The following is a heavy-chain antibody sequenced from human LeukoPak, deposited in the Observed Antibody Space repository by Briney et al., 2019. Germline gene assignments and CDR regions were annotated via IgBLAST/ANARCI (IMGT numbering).Heavy chain of an antibody. CDR1: GFPFSSYS. Sequence: PGGSLRLSCAASGFPFSSYSMTWVRQAPGKGLEWVANIKPDGTTKFYVDSVKGRLTISRDNALNLLYLQMNSLRAEDTAIYYCARSIPYGTTWYGRSDYWGQGTLVTVSS. CDR3: ARSIPYGTTWYGRSDY. V-gene: IGHV3-7*03. J-gene: IGHJ4*02. D-gene: IGHD6-13*01. CDR2: IKPDGTTK.